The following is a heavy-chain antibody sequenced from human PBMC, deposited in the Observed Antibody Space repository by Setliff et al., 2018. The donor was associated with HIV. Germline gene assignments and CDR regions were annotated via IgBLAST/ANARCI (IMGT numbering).Heavy chain of an antibody. CDR1: GYTFSGYY. D-gene: IGHD1-26*01. V-gene: IGHV1-2*02. CDR2: INPNSGTT. J-gene: IGHJ4*02. Sequence: GASVKVSCKASGYTFSGYYLHWARRAPGQGLEWMGWINPNSGTTNYAQSFQGRVTMTRDTSISTAYRDLSSLPSDDTAVYYCALASIVSTARWNHWGRGTTVTVSS. CDR3: ALASIVSTARWNH.